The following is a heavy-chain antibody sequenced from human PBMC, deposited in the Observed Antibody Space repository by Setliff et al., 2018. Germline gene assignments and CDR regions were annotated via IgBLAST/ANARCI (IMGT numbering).Heavy chain of an antibody. CDR3: ARGYRGYYNFWSGSQGADWFDP. J-gene: IGHJ5*02. D-gene: IGHD3-3*01. V-gene: IGHV1-69*13. CDR1: GGTFSSYA. Sequence: SVKVSCKASGGTFSSYAISWVRQAPGQGLEWMGGIIPIFGTANYAQKFQGRVTITADESTSTAYMELSSLRSEDTAVYYCARGYRGYYNFWSGSQGADWFDPWGQGTLVTVSS. CDR2: IIPIFGTA.